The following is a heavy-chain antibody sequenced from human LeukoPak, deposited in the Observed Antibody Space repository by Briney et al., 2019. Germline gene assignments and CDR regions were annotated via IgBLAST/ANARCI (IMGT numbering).Heavy chain of an antibody. D-gene: IGHD1-14*01. CDR3: ARGSNRGYYYYYMDV. CDR2: IYTSGST. Sequence: SETLSLTCTVSGGSISSGSYYWSWIRQPAGKGLEWIGRIYTSGSTNYNPSLKSRVTISVDTSKNQFSLKLSSVTAADTAVYYCARGSNRGYYYYYMDVWGKGTTDTVSS. V-gene: IGHV4-61*02. CDR1: GGSISSGSYY. J-gene: IGHJ6*03.